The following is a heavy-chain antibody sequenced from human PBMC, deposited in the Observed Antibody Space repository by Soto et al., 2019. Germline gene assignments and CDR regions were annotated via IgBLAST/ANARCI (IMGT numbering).Heavy chain of an antibody. V-gene: IGHV4-31*02. D-gene: IGHD7-27*01. CDR2: IYSSGAT. CDR3: ARDKDLEPTVWGY. Sequence: QVHLQESGPGLVRPSETLSLSCSVSGDSMATGGHYYNWIRHLPGKVLEWLGYIYSSGATHYSPSLRPRATISIDTSKNQFSLRLISVTAADTALYFCARDKDLEPTVWGYWGQGIQVTVSS. J-gene: IGHJ4*02. CDR1: GDSMATGGHY.